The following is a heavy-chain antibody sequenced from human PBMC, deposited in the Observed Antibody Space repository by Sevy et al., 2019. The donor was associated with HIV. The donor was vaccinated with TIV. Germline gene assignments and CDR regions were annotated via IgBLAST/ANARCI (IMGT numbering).Heavy chain of an antibody. D-gene: IGHD2-15*01. V-gene: IGHV4-39*01. Sequence: SETLSLTCTVSGGSISSSSYYWGWIRQPPGKGLEWIGSIYYSGSTYYNPSLKSRVTISVDTSKNQFSLKLSSVTAAETAVYYCARSRYCSGGSCYSWPPYYFDYWGQGTLVTVSS. CDR2: IYYSGST. J-gene: IGHJ4*02. CDR1: GGSISSSSYY. CDR3: ARSRYCSGGSCYSWPPYYFDY.